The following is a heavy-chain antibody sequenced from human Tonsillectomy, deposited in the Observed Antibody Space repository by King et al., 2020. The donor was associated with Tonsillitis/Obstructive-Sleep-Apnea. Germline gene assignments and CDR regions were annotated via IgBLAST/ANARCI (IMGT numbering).Heavy chain of an antibody. Sequence: QLVQSGAEVKKTGSSVKVSCKASGGTFSSYAISWVRQAPGQRLEWMGRIIPILGIANYAQKFQGRVTITADKSTSTAYMELSSLRSEDTAVYYCASLDVWKRQQLAPFDYWGQGTLVTVSS. CDR2: IIPILGIA. V-gene: IGHV1-69*04. J-gene: IGHJ4*02. CDR3: ASLDVWKRQQLAPFDY. CDR1: GGTFSSYA. D-gene: IGHD6-13*01.